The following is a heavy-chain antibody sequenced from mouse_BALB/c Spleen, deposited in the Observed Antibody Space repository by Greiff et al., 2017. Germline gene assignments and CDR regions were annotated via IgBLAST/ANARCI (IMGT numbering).Heavy chain of an antibody. CDR2: IDPENGDT. Sequence: VQLQQSGAELVRSGASVKLSCTASGFNIKDYYMHWVKQRPEQSLEWIGWIDPENGDTEYAPKFQGKATMTADTSSNTAYLQLSSLTSEDTAVYYCNGGAMDYWGQGTSVTVSS. V-gene: IGHV14-4*02. J-gene: IGHJ4*01. CDR3: NGGAMDY. CDR1: GFNIKDYY.